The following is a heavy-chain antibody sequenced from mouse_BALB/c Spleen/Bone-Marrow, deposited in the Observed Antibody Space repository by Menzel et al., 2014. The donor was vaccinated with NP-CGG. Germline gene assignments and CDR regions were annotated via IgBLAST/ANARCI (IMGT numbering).Heavy chain of an antibody. CDR2: INPGSGGT. CDR1: GYAFTNYL. J-gene: IGHJ2*01. CDR3: ARGAYYGNYFDY. Sequence: LVESGAELVRPGTSVKVSCKASGYAFTNYLIERVKQRPGQGLEWIGVINPGSGGTNYNEKFKGKATLTADKSSSTAYMQLSSLTSDDSAVYFCARGAYYGNYFDYWGQGTTLTVSS. V-gene: IGHV1-54*01. D-gene: IGHD2-10*01.